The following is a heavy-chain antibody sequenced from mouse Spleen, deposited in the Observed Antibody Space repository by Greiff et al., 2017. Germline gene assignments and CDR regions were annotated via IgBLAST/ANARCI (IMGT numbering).Heavy chain of an antibody. CDR1: GYTFTSYW. D-gene: IGHD2-1*01. CDR2: IYPGDGDT. V-gene: IGHV1-87*01. CDR3: ARGDYGNPAWFAY. J-gene: IGHJ3*01. Sequence: QVLLQQSGAELARPGASVKLSCKASGYTFTSYWMQWVKQRPGQGLEWIGAIYPGDGDTRYTQKFKGKATLTADQSSSTAYMQLSSLASEDSAVYYCARGDYGNPAWFAYWGQGTLVTVSA.